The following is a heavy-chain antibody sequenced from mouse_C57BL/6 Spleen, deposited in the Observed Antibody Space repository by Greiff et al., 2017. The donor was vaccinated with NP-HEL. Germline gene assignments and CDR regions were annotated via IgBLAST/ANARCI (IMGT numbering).Heavy chain of an antibody. D-gene: IGHD1-1*01. CDR2: IDPSDSYT. V-gene: IGHV1-69*01. Sequence: VQLQQPGAELVMPGASVKLSCKASGYTFTSYWMHWVKQRPGQGLEWIGEIDPSDSYTNYNQKFKGKSTLTVDKSSSTAYMQLSSLTSEDSAVCYCARAGSSSYYFDYWGQGTTLTVSS. CDR3: ARAGSSSYYFDY. J-gene: IGHJ2*01. CDR1: GYTFTSYW.